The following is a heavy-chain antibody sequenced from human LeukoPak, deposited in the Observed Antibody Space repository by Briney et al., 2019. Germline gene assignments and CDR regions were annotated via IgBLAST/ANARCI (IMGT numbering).Heavy chain of an antibody. CDR1: GFTFSSYA. J-gene: IGHJ4*02. Sequence: GGSLRLSCAASGFTFSSYAMSWFRQAPGKGLEWVSGISGSGGSTYYADSVKGRFTISRDNSKNTLYLQMNSLRAEDTAVYYCAKDSSVPYGITEWGQGTLVTVSS. D-gene: IGHD4-17*01. CDR3: AKDSSVPYGITE. V-gene: IGHV3-23*01. CDR2: ISGSGGST.